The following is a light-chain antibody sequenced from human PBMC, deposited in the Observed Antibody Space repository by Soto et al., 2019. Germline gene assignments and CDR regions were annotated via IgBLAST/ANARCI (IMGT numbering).Light chain of an antibody. J-gene: IGKJ1*01. CDR2: GAS. CDR3: QHYGSSPWT. CDR1: QSVSSY. V-gene: IGKV3-20*01. Sequence: EIVLTQSPPTLSLSPGERASLSCRASQSVSSYLAWYQQKPGQAHRPLIYGASSRATGIPDRFSGSGYGPDFTLAIRRLEPEDFAVYFCQHYGSSPWTFGQGTKVDIK.